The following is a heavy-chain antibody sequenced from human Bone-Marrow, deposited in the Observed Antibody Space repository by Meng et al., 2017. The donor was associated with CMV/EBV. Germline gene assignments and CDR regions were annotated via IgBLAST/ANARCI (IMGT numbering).Heavy chain of an antibody. D-gene: IGHD6-13*01. CDR2: INHSGST. V-gene: IGHV4-34*01. Sequence: YGGSVCGYYCSWIRQPPGKGLEWIGEINHSGSTNYNPSLKSRVTISVDTSKNQFSLKLSSVTAADTAVYYCARRPQYSSSSNSEFDYWGQGTLVTVSS. CDR1: GGSVCGYY. J-gene: IGHJ4*02. CDR3: ARRPQYSSSSNSEFDY.